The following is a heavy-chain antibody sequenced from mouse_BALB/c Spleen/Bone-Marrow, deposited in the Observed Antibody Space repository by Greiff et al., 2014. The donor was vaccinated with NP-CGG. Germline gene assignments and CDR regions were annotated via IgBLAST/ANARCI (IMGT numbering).Heavy chain of an antibody. CDR2: INPSNGGT. J-gene: IGHJ3*01. CDR1: GYTFTSYY. V-gene: IGHV1S81*02. Sequence: QVQLKESGAELVKPGASVKLSCKASGYTFTSYYTYWVKQRPGQGLEWIGEINPSNGGTNFNEKFKSKATLTVDKSSSTAYMQLSSLTSEDSAVYYCTREGDSPFAYWGQGTLVTVSA. D-gene: IGHD2-13*01. CDR3: TREGDSPFAY.